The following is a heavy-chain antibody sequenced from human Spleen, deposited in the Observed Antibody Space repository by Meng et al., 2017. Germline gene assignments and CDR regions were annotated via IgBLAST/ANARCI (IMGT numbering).Heavy chain of an antibody. CDR3: ARGMSGPDY. J-gene: IGHJ4*02. D-gene: IGHD1-14*01. Sequence: GESLKISCAASGFTFDSYAMTWVRQAPGKGLEWVAVIWYDGSNKYYADSVKGRFTISRDNSKNTLYLQMNSLRAEDTAVYYCARGMSGPDYWGQGTLVTVSS. CDR1: GFTFDSYA. V-gene: IGHV3-33*08. CDR2: IWYDGSNK.